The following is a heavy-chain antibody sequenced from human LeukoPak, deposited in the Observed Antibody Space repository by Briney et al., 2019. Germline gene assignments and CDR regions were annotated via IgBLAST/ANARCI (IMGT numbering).Heavy chain of an antibody. Sequence: PGGSLRLSCAASGFTFSNYGMHWVRQAPGKGLEWVAVISYDGSNEYYADSVKGRFTISRDTSKNTLYLQMTSLRDEDTAVYYCARDLLYQLPHYYDSWGQGTLVTVSS. D-gene: IGHD2-2*01. CDR3: ARDLLYQLPHYYDS. V-gene: IGHV3-30*03. CDR2: ISYDGSNE. J-gene: IGHJ4*02. CDR1: GFTFSNYG.